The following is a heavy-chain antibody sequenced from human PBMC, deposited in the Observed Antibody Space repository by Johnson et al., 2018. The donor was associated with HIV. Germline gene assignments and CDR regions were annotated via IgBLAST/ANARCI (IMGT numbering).Heavy chain of an antibody. Sequence: VQLVESGGGLVQPGGSLRLSCAASGFTFSSYWMSWIRQAPGKGLEWVSYISSSGSPIYSADSVKGRFTISRDNAKNSLYLKMNSLRAEDTAVYYCARDHSGSYYPDAFDIWGQGTMVTVSS. CDR3: ARDHSGSYYPDAFDI. J-gene: IGHJ3*02. V-gene: IGHV3-11*04. CDR2: ISSSGSPI. D-gene: IGHD1-26*01. CDR1: GFTFSSYW.